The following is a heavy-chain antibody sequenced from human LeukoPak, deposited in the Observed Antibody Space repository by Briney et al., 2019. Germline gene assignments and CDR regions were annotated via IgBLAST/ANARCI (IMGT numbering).Heavy chain of an antibody. CDR3: ARVLDTAMVYGTFGY. CDR1: GFTSSRYW. V-gene: IGHV3-74*01. Sequence: GGSLRLSCAASGFTSSRYWMHWVRQAPGKGLVWVSRINSDGSSTSYADSVKGRFTISRDNAKNTLYLQMNSLRAEDTAAYYCARVLDTAMVYGTFGYWGQGTLVTVSS. CDR2: INSDGSST. J-gene: IGHJ4*02. D-gene: IGHD5-18*01.